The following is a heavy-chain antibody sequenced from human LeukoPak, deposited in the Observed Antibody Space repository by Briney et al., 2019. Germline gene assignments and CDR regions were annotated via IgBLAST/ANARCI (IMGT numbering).Heavy chain of an antibody. CDR3: TRLKVLDITWWPADY. CDR2: IYQSGRT. D-gene: IGHD2-15*01. J-gene: IGHJ4*02. CDR1: GVSISNSQW. V-gene: IGHV4-4*02. Sequence: PSETLSLTCDVSGVSISNSQWWSWVRQPPGKGLEWIGEIYQSGRTNYNPSLKSRGTMSIDKSKNQFSLSLASVTAADTAVYYCTRLKVLDITWWPADYWGPGMLVTVSS.